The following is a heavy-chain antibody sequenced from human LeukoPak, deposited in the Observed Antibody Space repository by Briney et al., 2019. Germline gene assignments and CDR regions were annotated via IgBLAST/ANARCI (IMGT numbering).Heavy chain of an antibody. Sequence: PGGSLRLSCAASGFTFSSYEMNWVRQAPGKGLEWVSYISSSGSTIYYADSVKGRFTISRDNAKNSLYLQMNSLRAEDTAVYYCARDVTYAFDIWGQGTMVTVSS. CDR3: ARDVTYAFDI. V-gene: IGHV3-48*03. CDR1: GFTFSSYE. CDR2: ISSSGSTI. J-gene: IGHJ3*02.